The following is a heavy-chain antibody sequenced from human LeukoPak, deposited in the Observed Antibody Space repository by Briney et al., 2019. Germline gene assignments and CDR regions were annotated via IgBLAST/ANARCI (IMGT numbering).Heavy chain of an antibody. Sequence: PGGSLRLSCAASGFTFSSYSMNWVRQALGKGLEWVSSISSSSSYIYYADSVKGRFTISRDNAKNSLYLQMNSLRAEDTAVYYCARATYGTVAGTVFDYWGQGTLVTVSS. CDR1: GFTFSSYS. CDR3: ARATYGTVAGTVFDY. V-gene: IGHV3-21*01. J-gene: IGHJ4*02. D-gene: IGHD6-19*01. CDR2: ISSSSSYI.